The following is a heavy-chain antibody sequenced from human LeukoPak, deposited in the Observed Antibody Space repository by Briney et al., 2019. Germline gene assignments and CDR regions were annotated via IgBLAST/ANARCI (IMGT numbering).Heavy chain of an antibody. CDR2: IYTSGST. D-gene: IGHD7-27*01. V-gene: IGHV4-61*02. J-gene: IGHJ4*02. CDR3: ARVFKTLNWGPDGGYDY. Sequence: SETLSLTCTVSGGSISSGSYYWSWIRQPAGKGLEWIGRIYTSGSTNYNPSLKSRVTISVDTSKNQFSLKLSSVTAADTAVYYCARVFKTLNWGPDGGYDYWGQGTLVTVSS. CDR1: GGSISSGSYY.